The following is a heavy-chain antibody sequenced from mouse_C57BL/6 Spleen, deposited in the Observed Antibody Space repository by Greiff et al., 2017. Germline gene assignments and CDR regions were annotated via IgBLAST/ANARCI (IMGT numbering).Heavy chain of an antibody. Sequence: EVKLMESGGGLVKPGGSLKLSCAASGFTFSSYAMSWVRQTPEKRLEWVATIRDGGSYTYYPDNVKGRFTIARDNAKNNLYLQMSHLKSEETAMYYCERVGVITTVVEETWFAYWGQGTLVTVSA. J-gene: IGHJ3*01. CDR1: GFTFSSYA. CDR2: IRDGGSYT. V-gene: IGHV5-4*03. CDR3: ERVGVITTVVEETWFAY. D-gene: IGHD1-1*01.